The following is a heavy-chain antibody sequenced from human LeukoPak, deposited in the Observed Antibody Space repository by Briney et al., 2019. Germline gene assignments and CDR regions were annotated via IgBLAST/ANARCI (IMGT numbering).Heavy chain of an antibody. CDR2: ISAYSGNT. V-gene: IGHV1-18*01. J-gene: IGHJ4*02. CDR3: ARVRNYDGSTYYFDY. Sequence: ASVKVSCKASGYTFTNYGFSWVRQAPGQGLEWMGWISAYSGNTNYAQKFQGRVTMTTDTSTSTAYMELRSLRSDDTAVYYCARVRNYDGSTYYFDYWGQGTLVIVSS. CDR1: GYTFTNYG. D-gene: IGHD3-22*01.